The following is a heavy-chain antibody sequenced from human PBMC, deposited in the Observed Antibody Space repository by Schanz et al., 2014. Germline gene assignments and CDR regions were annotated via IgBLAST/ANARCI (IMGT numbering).Heavy chain of an antibody. Sequence: EVQLVESGGGLVQPGGSLRLSCAASAFIFRSYSMHWVRQAPGKGLEWVSYISRSSSTIYYADSVRGRFTISRDNAKNSLYLQMNSLRAEDTAFYYCAKWEDIVPEPEPMRGWFDSWGQGTLVTVSS. D-gene: IGHD2-8*01. CDR2: ISRSSSTI. V-gene: IGHV3-48*01. CDR1: AFIFRSYS. J-gene: IGHJ5*01. CDR3: AKWEDIVPEPEPMRGWFDS.